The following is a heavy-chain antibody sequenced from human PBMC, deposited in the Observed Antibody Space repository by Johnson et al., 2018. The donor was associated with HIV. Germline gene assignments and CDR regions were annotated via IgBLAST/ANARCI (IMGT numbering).Heavy chain of an antibody. Sequence: QVQLVESGGGVVQPGRSLRLSCAASGFTFSSYGMHWVRQAPGKRLEWVSVIYSGGSTYYADSVKGRFTISRDNSKNTLYLQMNSLRAEDTAVYYCARGGSGSAQKGGDAFDIWGQGTMVTASS. V-gene: IGHV3-NL1*01. J-gene: IGHJ3*02. CDR1: GFTFSSYG. D-gene: IGHD1-26*01. CDR2: IYSGGST. CDR3: ARGGSGSAQKGGDAFDI.